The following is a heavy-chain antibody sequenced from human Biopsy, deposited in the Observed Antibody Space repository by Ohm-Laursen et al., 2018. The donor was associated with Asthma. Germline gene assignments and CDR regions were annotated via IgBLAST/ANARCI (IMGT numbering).Heavy chain of an antibody. CDR1: GFTFSSYG. V-gene: IGHV3-30*18. D-gene: IGHD5-12*01. CDR3: AKRRGYSGHDNDY. Sequence: LSLTCAASGFTFSSYGMDWVRQAPGKGLEWVALMSYDGSIKDYADSVKGRFTISRDNSKNTLYLQMNSLRTEDTAVYYCAKRRGYSGHDNDYWGQGTLVTVSS. CDR2: MSYDGSIK. J-gene: IGHJ4*02.